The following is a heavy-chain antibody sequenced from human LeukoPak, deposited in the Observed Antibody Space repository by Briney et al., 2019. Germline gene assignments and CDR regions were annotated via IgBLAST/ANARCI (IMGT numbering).Heavy chain of an antibody. V-gene: IGHV3-23*01. J-gene: IGHJ6*03. CDR3: ARDEGYTYGNFHYYYMDV. D-gene: IGHD5-18*01. CDR2: ISGSGDYT. CDR1: GFIFSSHG. Sequence: GGTLRLSCAASGFIFSSHGMSWVRQAPGKGLEWVSTISGSGDYTYYADSVKGRFTISRDNSKNTLYLQMDSLRAEDTAVYYCARDEGYTYGNFHYYYMDVWGKGTTVTVSS.